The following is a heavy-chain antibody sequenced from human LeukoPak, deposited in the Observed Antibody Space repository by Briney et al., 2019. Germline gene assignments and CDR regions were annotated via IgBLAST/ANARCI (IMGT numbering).Heavy chain of an antibody. Sequence: ASVKVSCKASGYTFTGYYMHWVRQAPGQGLEWMGWVNPNSGGTRYAQRFQDRVTMTRDTSITTAYMELSRLRSDDTAVYFCARGRLEAAATDDYWGQGTLVTV. V-gene: IGHV1-2*02. CDR2: VNPNSGGT. CDR3: ARGRLEAAATDDY. D-gene: IGHD6-13*01. CDR1: GYTFTGYY. J-gene: IGHJ4*02.